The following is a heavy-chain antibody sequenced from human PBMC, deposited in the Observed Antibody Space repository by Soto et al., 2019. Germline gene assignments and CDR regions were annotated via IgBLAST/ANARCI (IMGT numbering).Heavy chain of an antibody. V-gene: IGHV3-23*01. D-gene: IGHD5-18*01. J-gene: IGHJ6*02. CDR2: ISGSGGST. Sequence: GGSLRLSCAASGFTFSSYAMSWVRQAPGKGLEWVSAISGSGGSTYYADSVKGRFTISRDNSKNTLYLQMNSLRAEDTAVYYCAKDSRGYSYGYYYYYGMDVWGQGTTVTVSS. CDR3: AKDSRGYSYGYYYYYGMDV. CDR1: GFTFSSYA.